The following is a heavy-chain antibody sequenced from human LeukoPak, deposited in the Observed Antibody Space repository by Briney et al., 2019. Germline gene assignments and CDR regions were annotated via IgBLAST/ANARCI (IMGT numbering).Heavy chain of an antibody. D-gene: IGHD3-3*01. CDR3: ARDSVLDFWSGYVLVY. CDR1: GFTFSSYS. J-gene: IGHJ4*02. V-gene: IGHV3-30*03. CDR2: ISYDGSNK. Sequence: PGGSLRLSCAASGFTFSSYSMNWVRQAPGKGLEWVAVISYDGSNKYYADSVKGRFTISRDNSKNTLYLQMNSLRAEDTAVYYCARDSVLDFWSGYVLVYWGQGTLVTVSS.